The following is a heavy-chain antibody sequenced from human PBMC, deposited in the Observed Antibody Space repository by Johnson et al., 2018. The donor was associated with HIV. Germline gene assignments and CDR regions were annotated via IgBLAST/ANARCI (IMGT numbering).Heavy chain of an antibody. V-gene: IGHV3-30*02. D-gene: IGHD3-3*01. J-gene: IGHJ3*02. CDR2: IGDDGSNK. CDR1: GFTFSSYG. CDR3: AKGPILDDGFDI. Sequence: QMLLVESGGGVVQPGGSLRLSCVASGFTFSSYGMNWVRQAPGKGLEWVAFIGDDGSNKYYGDSVKGRFAISRDNSNNTVYLQMNSLRPEDTAVYYCAKGPILDDGFDIWGQGTMVTVSS.